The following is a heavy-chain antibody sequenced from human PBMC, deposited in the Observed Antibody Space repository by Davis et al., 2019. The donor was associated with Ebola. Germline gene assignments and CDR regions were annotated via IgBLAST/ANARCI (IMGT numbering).Heavy chain of an antibody. CDR2: ISWNSDSV. CDR1: GFTFDDYA. D-gene: IGHD3-3*01. V-gene: IGHV3-9*01. Sequence: PGGSLRLSCVGSGFTFDDYAMHWVRQVPGKGLEWVSSISWNSDSVGYVDSVKGRFTISRDNAKNSLYLQMNSLRAEDTAVYYCASADGYYDFWSGYYSEYFQHWGQGTLVTVSS. J-gene: IGHJ1*01. CDR3: ASADGYYDFWSGYYSEYFQH.